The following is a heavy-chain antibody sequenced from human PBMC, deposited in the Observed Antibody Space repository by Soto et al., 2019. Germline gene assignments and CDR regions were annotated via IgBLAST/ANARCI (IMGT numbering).Heavy chain of an antibody. V-gene: IGHV3-23*01. CDR3: AKMPGWYHNFDY. Sequence: GSLRLSCAASGFTFSSYSMNWVRQAPGKGLEWVSSISSGGSTYYADSVKGRFTISRDNSKNTLYLQMNSLGTEDTAVYYCAKMPGWYHNFDYWGQGTLVTVSS. D-gene: IGHD2-2*01. J-gene: IGHJ4*02. CDR1: GFTFSSYS. CDR2: ISSGGST.